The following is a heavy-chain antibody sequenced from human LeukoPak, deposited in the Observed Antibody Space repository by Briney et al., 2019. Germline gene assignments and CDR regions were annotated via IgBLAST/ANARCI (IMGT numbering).Heavy chain of an antibody. CDR3: ATQKSVRYFDWLLFHY. J-gene: IGHJ4*02. Sequence: GGSLRLSCAASGFTFSDYYMSWIRQAPGKGLEWVSYISSSGSTIYYADSVKGRFTISRDNAKNSLYLQMNSLRAEDTAVYYCATQKSVRYFDWLLFHYWGQGTLVTVSS. D-gene: IGHD3-9*01. CDR2: ISSSGSTI. CDR1: GFTFSDYY. V-gene: IGHV3-11*01.